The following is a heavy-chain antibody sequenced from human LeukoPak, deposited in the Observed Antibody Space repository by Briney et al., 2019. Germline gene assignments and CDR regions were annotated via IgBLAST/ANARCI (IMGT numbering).Heavy chain of an antibody. D-gene: IGHD2-2*01. CDR2: ISYDGSNK. Sequence: GRSLRLSCAASGFTFSSYAMHWVRQAPGKGLEWVAVISYDGSNKYYADSVKGRFTISRDNSKNTLYLQMNSLRAEDTAVYCCARDQRCSSTSCYSLRIYYYYGMDVWGQGTTVTVSS. CDR3: ARDQRCSSTSCYSLRIYYYYGMDV. CDR1: GFTFSSYA. V-gene: IGHV3-30-3*01. J-gene: IGHJ6*02.